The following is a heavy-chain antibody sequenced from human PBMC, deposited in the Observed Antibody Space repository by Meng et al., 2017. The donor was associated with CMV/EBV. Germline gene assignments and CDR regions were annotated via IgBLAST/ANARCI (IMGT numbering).Heavy chain of an antibody. Sequence: GESLKISCAASGFTFSSYSMNWVRQAPGKGLEWVSYISSSSSTIYYADSVKGRFTISRDNAKNSLYLQMNSLGAEDTAVYYCAKDAAARRSYYYYGMDVWGQGTTVTVSS. J-gene: IGHJ6*02. CDR3: AKDAAARRSYYYYGMDV. CDR1: GFTFSSYS. D-gene: IGHD6-6*01. V-gene: IGHV3-48*04. CDR2: ISSSSSTI.